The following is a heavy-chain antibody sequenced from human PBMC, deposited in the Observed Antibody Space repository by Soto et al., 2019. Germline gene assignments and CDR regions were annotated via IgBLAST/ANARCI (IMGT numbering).Heavy chain of an antibody. CDR2: INHSGST. D-gene: IGHD2-8*01. J-gene: IGHJ6*02. CDR3: ARSGMVYAILPYYYYGMDV. V-gene: IGHV4-34*01. Sequence: SETLSLTCAVYGGSFSGYYWSWIRQPPGKGLEWIGEINHSGSTNYSPSLKSRVTIAVDTAKNQFSLKLSSVTAADTAVYYCARSGMVYAILPYYYYGMDVWAQGTTVTVSS. CDR1: GGSFSGYY.